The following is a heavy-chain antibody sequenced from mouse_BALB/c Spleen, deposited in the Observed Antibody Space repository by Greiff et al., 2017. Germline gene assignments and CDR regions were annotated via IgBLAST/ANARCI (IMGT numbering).Heavy chain of an antibody. Sequence: EVQRVESGGGLVQPGGSRKLSCAASGFTFSSFGMHWVRQAPEKGLEWVAYISSGSSTIYYADTVKGRFTISRDNPKNTLFLQMTSLRSEDTAMYYCARKGYGNYAAMDYWGQGTSVTVSS. V-gene: IGHV5-17*02. J-gene: IGHJ4*01. CDR2: ISSGSSTI. CDR3: ARKGYGNYAAMDY. D-gene: IGHD2-1*01. CDR1: GFTFSSFG.